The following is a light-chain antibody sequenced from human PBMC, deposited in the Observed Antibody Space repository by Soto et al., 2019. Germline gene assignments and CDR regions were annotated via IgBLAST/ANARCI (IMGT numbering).Light chain of an antibody. CDR3: QQTYSTPT. Sequence: DIQMTQSPSSLSASVGDRVTITCRASQSISSYLNWYQQKPGNAPKRLIYAASSLQGGVPSRFSGSGSGTDFTLTISSLQPEDFATYYCQQTYSTPTFGQGTRLEIK. CDR1: QSISSY. J-gene: IGKJ5*01. V-gene: IGKV1-39*01. CDR2: AAS.